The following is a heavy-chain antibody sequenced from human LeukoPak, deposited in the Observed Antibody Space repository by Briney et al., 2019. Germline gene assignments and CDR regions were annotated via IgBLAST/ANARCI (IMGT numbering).Heavy chain of an antibody. J-gene: IGHJ6*03. V-gene: IGHV4-4*07. Sequence: SATLSLTCTVAGGSIGSYYWNWIRQPAGKGLEWIGRLHTSGNNNCNPSLKSRVTMSVDPSKNQFSLKLNSVTAADTAVYYCARGNYYYYMDVWGKGTTVTVSS. CDR1: GGSIGSYY. CDR3: ARGNYYYYMDV. CDR2: LHTSGNN.